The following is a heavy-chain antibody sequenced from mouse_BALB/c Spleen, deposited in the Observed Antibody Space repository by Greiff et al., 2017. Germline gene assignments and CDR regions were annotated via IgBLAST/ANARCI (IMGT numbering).Heavy chain of an antibody. J-gene: IGHJ3*01. CDR2: IDPETGGT. V-gene: IGHV1-15*01. CDR3: TRGGDEAD. Sequence: QVQLQQSGAELVRPGASVTLSCKASGYTFPDYEMHWVKQTPVHGLEWIGAIDPETGGTAYNQKFKGKATLTADKSSSTAYMELRSLTSEDSAVYYCTRGGDEADWGQGTLVTGSA. CDR1: GYTFPDYE. D-gene: IGHD3-3*01.